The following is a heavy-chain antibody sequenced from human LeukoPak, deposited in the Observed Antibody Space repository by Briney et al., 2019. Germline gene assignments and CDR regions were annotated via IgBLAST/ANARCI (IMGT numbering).Heavy chain of an antibody. J-gene: IGHJ5*02. CDR3: ARDFWSRGENWFDP. V-gene: IGHV4-59*01. Sequence: PSETLSLTCTVSGGSISNYYWNWIRQPPGKGLELIGYIYYSGTTNYNPSLKSRVSMSVDTSKNQFSLKLSSVTAADTAVYYCARDFWSRGENWFDPWGQGTLVTVSS. CDR2: IYYSGTT. CDR1: GGSISNYY. D-gene: IGHD3-3*01.